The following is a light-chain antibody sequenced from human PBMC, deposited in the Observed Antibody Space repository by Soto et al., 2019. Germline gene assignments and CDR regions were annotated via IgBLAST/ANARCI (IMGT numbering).Light chain of an antibody. CDR2: EES. V-gene: IGKV1-33*01. J-gene: IGKJ4*01. Sequence: DIQMTQSPSSLSASVGDRVTITCRPSQAVPNNMAWYQQKPGKPPKLLIYEESTLHSGVPSRFSGSGSGTDFTFTISSLQPEDIATYYCQQYDNHPLTFGGGTKVDIK. CDR3: QQYDNHPLT. CDR1: QAVPNN.